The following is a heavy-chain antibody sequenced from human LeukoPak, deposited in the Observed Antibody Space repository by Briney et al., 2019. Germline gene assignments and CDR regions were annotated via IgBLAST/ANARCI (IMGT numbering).Heavy chain of an antibody. CDR1: ENTFTGYY. Sequence: ASVKVSCKASENTFTGYYIHWVRQAPGQGLEWMGRINPNSGDTNYAQKFQGRVTMTRDTSISTAYMELSRLRSDDTAVYYCAETYNSGWPFHYWGQGTLVTVSS. CDR2: INPNSGDT. D-gene: IGHD6-19*01. CDR3: AETYNSGWPFHY. J-gene: IGHJ4*02. V-gene: IGHV1-2*06.